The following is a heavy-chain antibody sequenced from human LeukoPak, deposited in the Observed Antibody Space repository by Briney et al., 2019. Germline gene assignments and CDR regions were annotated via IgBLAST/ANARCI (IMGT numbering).Heavy chain of an antibody. J-gene: IGHJ3*02. CDR2: IRYEGSNK. CDR3: AKDWGEYCSSTSCQDAFDI. V-gene: IGHV3-30*02. D-gene: IGHD2-2*01. CDR1: GFTFSSYA. Sequence: GGSLRLSCAASGFTFSSYAMSWVRQAPGKGLEWVAVIRYEGSNKYYADSVKGRFTISRDNSKNTLYLQMNSLRAEDTAVYYCAKDWGEYCSSTSCQDAFDIWGQGTMVTVSS.